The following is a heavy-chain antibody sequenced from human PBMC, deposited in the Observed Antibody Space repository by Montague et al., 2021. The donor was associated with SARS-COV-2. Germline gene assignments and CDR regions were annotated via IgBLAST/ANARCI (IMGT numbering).Heavy chain of an antibody. V-gene: IGHV4-39*01. CDR2: IYHSGGT. CDR3: ARRAGTFGAAFDI. Sequence: SETLSLTCTVSGGSISSDSFYWGWLRQPPGKGLEWIGLIYHSGGTYNGPSLKRRFSISVDTSNNQFSLKVTSATAADTAVYYCARRAGTFGAAFDIWGQGTMVTVSS. CDR1: GGSISSDSFY. D-gene: IGHD3-10*01. J-gene: IGHJ3*02.